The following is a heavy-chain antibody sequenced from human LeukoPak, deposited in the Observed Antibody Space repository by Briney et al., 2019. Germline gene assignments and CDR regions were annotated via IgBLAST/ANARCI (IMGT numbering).Heavy chain of an antibody. CDR3: ARVLQDGYSSGWTFDY. V-gene: IGHV1-46*03. CDR2: INPSGGST. Sequence: ASVKVSCKASGYTFTSYYMHWVRQAPGQGLEWMGIINPSGGSTSCAQKFQGRVTMTRDTSTSTVYMKLSSLRSEDTAVYYCARVLQDGYSSGWTFDYWGQGTLVTVSS. CDR1: GYTFTSYY. J-gene: IGHJ4*02. D-gene: IGHD6-19*01.